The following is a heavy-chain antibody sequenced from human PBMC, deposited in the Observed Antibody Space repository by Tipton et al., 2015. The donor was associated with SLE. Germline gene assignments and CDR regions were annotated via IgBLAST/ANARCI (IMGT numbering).Heavy chain of an antibody. D-gene: IGHD4-23*01. CDR1: GFTVSSNY. CDR3: ARDVRWANDAFDI. Sequence: VQLVQSGGGLIQPGGSLRLSCAASGFTVSSNYMSWVRQAPGKGLEWVSVIYSGGSTYYADSVKGRFTISRDNSKNTLYLQMNSLRAEDTAVYYCARDVRWANDAFDIWGQGTMVTVSS. J-gene: IGHJ3*02. CDR2: IYSGGST. V-gene: IGHV3-53*01.